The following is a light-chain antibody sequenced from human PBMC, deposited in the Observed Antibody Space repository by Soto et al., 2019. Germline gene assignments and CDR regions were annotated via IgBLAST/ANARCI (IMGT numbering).Light chain of an antibody. CDR3: QQFKSYPIT. V-gene: IGKV1D-12*01. CDR1: QGISSW. J-gene: IGKJ5*01. Sequence: DIEMTQTPSFVSASLGDRVTITCRASQGISSWLAWYQQKPGKAPKLLIYAASTLQNGVPSTFSGSGSGTEFTLTISSLQPEDFGTYYCQQFKSYPITFGQGTRLEIK. CDR2: AAS.